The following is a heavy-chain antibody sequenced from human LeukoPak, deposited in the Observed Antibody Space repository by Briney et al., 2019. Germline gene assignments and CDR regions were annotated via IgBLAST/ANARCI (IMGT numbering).Heavy chain of an antibody. CDR2: INSSGSTI. J-gene: IGHJ3*02. V-gene: IGHV3-48*03. CDR3: ARESTYCGGDCYFGDAFDI. CDR1: GLRFSSYE. Sequence: GGALLLCCSTSGLRFSSYEMNWVPQTPAKGLEWVSYINSSGSTIYYADSVKGRFTISRDNAKNSLYLQMNSLRAEDTAVYYCARESTYCGGDCYFGDAFDIWGQGTMVTVSS. D-gene: IGHD2-21*02.